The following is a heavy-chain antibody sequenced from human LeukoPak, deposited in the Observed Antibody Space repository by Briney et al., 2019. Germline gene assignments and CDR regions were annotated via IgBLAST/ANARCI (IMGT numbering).Heavy chain of an antibody. CDR2: IYYSGST. V-gene: IGHV4-59*01. Sequence: SETLSLTCTVSGASISGYYWNWIRQPPGKGLEWIGYIYYSGSTNYNPSLKSRVTISLDTSRNQFSLKLRSVTTADTAVYYCARRRVYSGSGEFDFWGQGTLVTVSS. CDR1: GASISGYY. J-gene: IGHJ4*02. D-gene: IGHD5-12*01. CDR3: ARRRVYSGSGEFDF.